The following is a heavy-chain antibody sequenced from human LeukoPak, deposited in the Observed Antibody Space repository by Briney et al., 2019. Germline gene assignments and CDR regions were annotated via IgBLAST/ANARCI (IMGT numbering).Heavy chain of an antibody. V-gene: IGHV4-59*01. J-gene: IGHJ3*02. CDR3: ARKGRGYSQANAFDI. D-gene: IGHD5-18*01. Sequence: SETLSLTCTVSGGSISSYYWSWIRQPPGKRLEWIGYVSYSGNTNYNPSFKSRVTISVDTSKNSFSLNLRSVTAADTAVYYCARKGRGYSQANAFDIWGQGTMVTVSS. CDR1: GGSISSYY. CDR2: VSYSGNT.